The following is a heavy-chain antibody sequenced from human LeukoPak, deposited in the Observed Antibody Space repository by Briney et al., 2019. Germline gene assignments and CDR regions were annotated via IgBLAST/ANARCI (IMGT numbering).Heavy chain of an antibody. CDR3: ARGSLITMIVVS. V-gene: IGHV3-7*01. D-gene: IGHD3-22*01. CDR2: IKQDGSEK. Sequence: GGSLRLSCAASGFTFGSYWMSWVRQAPGKGLEWVANIKQDGSEKYYVDSVKGRFTISRDNAKNSLYLQMNSLRAEDTAVYYCARGSLITMIVVSWGQGTLVTVSS. CDR1: GFTFGSYW. J-gene: IGHJ5*02.